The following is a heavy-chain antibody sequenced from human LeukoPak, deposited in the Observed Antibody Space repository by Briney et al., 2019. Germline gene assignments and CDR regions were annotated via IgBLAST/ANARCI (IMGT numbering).Heavy chain of an antibody. CDR2: IYYSGST. CDR3: ARTRLRYCSGGSCLDAFDI. V-gene: IGHV4-39*07. CDR1: GGSISSSSYY. Sequence: SETLSLTCTVSGGSISSSSYYWGWIRQPPGKGLEWIGCIYYSGSTYYNPSLKSRVTISVDTSKNQFSLKLSSVTAADTAVYYCARTRLRYCSGGSCLDAFDIWGQGTMVTVSS. D-gene: IGHD2-15*01. J-gene: IGHJ3*02.